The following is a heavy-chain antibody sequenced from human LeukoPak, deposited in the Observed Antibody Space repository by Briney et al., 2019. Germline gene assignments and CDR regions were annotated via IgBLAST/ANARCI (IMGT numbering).Heavy chain of an antibody. CDR1: GFTVADDA. J-gene: IGHJ2*01. CDR2: LEQDGIGQ. CDR3: VRGMGWYFGL. Sequence: GGSLTLSCVVSGFTVADDAMHWVRQVPGKGLEWVATLEQDGIGQVYVDSVKGRFTIARDNYEDSLSLQMHNLRAEDTAIYYCVRGMGWYFGLWGRGALVTVSS. D-gene: IGHD3-16*01. V-gene: IGHV3-7*01.